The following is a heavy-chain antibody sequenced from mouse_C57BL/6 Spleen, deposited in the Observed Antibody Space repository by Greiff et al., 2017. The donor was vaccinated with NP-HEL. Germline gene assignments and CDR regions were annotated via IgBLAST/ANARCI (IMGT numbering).Heavy chain of an antibody. J-gene: IGHJ3*01. CDR3: ARGGYYGTGFAY. D-gene: IGHD1-1*01. Sequence: VQLQQPGAELVKPGASVKLSCKASGYTFTSYWMQWVKQRPGQGLEWIGEIDPSDSYTNYNQKFKGKATLTVDTSSSTAYMQLSSLTSEDSAVYYCARGGYYGTGFAYWGQGTLVTVSA. V-gene: IGHV1-50*01. CDR1: GYTFTSYW. CDR2: IDPSDSYT.